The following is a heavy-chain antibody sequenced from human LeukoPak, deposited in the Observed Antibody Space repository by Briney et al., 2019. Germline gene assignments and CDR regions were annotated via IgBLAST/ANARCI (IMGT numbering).Heavy chain of an antibody. CDR1: GGSISSYY. V-gene: IGHV4-59*01. J-gene: IGHJ4*02. Sequence: KSSETLSLTCTVSGGSISSYYWSWIRQPPGKELEWIGYIYYSGSTNYNPSLKSRVTISVDTSKNQFSLKLSSVTAADTAVYYCARDYGSGSYYPYYFDYWGQGTLVTVSS. D-gene: IGHD3-10*01. CDR3: ARDYGSGSYYPYYFDY. CDR2: IYYSGST.